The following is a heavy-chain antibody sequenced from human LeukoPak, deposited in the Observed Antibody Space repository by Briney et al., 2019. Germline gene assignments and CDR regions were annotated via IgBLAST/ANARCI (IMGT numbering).Heavy chain of an antibody. CDR1: GFTFSSYW. CDR2: INQDGSDH. Sequence: PGWSLRLSCAVSGFTFSSYWINWVRQAPGKGPEWVSSINQDGSDHYYVDSVKGRFTISRDNAKDSLYLQMSSLRVEDTAVYYCVRGRPYWGQGTLVTVSS. CDR3: VRGRPY. V-gene: IGHV3-7*05. J-gene: IGHJ4*02.